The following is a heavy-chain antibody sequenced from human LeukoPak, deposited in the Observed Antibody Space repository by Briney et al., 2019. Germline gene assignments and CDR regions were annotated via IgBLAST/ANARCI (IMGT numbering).Heavy chain of an antibody. D-gene: IGHD3-3*01. Sequence: SETLSLTCSVSGGSTRSGRHHWAWVRQPPGKGLEFIGSLDESGRPYYNAPLKSRVTISEDSSGKQFSLNLSSVTAADTAVYYCARDLGPGDTKFDYWGQGTLVTVSS. V-gene: IGHV4-39*07. CDR3: ARDLGPGDTKFDY. J-gene: IGHJ4*02. CDR2: LDESGRP. CDR1: GGSTRSGRHH.